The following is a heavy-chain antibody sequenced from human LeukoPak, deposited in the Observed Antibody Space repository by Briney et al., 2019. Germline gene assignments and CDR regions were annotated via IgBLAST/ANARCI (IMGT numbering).Heavy chain of an antibody. CDR2: IHHDGIT. D-gene: IGHD6-19*01. CDR1: GYSISSGYF. V-gene: IGHV4-38-2*02. CDR3: ARGSSPRAGFPDY. Sequence: PSETLSLTCSISGYSISSGYFWGWIRQPPGKGLEWIGNIHHDGITYYNPSLKSRVTISVDTSKNQFSLNLRSVGVADTAIYFCARGSSPRAGFPDYWGQGTLVTVSS. J-gene: IGHJ4*02.